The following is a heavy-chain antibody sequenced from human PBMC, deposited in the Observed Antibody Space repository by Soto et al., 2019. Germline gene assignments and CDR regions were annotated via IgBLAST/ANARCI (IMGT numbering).Heavy chain of an antibody. CDR3: AKNRLTYYVIWSGSEY. CDR2: ISGSGGST. CDR1: GFTFSSYA. D-gene: IGHD3-3*01. V-gene: IGHV3-23*01. J-gene: IGHJ4*02. Sequence: GGSLRLSCAASGFTFSSYAMSWVRQAPGKGLEWVSAISGSGGSTYYADSVKGRFTISRDNFKNTLYLQMNSLRAEDTAVYYCAKNRLTYYVIWSGSEYWGQGTLVTVSS.